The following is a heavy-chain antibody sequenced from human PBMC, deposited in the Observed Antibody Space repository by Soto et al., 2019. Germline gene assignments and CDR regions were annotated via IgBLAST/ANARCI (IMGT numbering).Heavy chain of an antibody. Sequence: QVQLVQSGAEMKKPGSSVKVTCKASGGTFSSNSISWVRQAPGQGLEWMGGFIPTFGTAKYAQKFQGRDTITADESTSTSYMELRSLTSEDTAVYYRARDRGRCGHDKWGQVTMVSVYS. J-gene: IGHJ4*02. V-gene: IGHV1-69*12. CDR2: FIPTFGTA. D-gene: IGHD3-10*01. CDR1: GGTFSSNS. CDR3: ARDRGRCGHDK.